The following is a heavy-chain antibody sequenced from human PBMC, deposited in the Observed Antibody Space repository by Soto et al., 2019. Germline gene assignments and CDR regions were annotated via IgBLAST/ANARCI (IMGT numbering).Heavy chain of an antibody. CDR2: ISVSGGST. CDR3: AKDGYSITRNKPLDY. Sequence: PXESLRLTCAASGFTFSSYAMCWVRQAPGKGLEWVSSISVSGGSTYYADSVKGRFTISRDNSKNTVYLQMNSLRAEDTAVYYCAKDGYSITRNKPLDYWGQGALVTVSS. J-gene: IGHJ4*02. V-gene: IGHV3-23*01. CDR1: GFTFSSYA. D-gene: IGHD2-2*01.